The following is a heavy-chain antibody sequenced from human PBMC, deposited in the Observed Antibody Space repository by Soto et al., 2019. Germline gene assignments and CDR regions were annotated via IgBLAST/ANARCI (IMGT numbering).Heavy chain of an antibody. Sequence: EVQLVESGGGLVQPGGSLRLSCVASGSTFNTYSMNWVRQAPGKGLEWVSFISSSANGRYYADSVKGRFTISRDNAKNSLYLQMNSLRDEDTAVYYCARDRLVVGATGGFDYWGQGSLVTVSS. CDR3: ARDRLVVGATGGFDY. D-gene: IGHD1-26*01. V-gene: IGHV3-48*02. J-gene: IGHJ4*02. CDR2: ISSSANGR. CDR1: GSTFNTYS.